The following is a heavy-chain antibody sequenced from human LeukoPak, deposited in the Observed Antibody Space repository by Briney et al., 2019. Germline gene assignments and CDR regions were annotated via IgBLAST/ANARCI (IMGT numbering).Heavy chain of an antibody. CDR2: ISYDGSNK. Sequence: QTGGSLRLSCAASGLTFSSYSMNWVRQAPGKGLEWVAVISYDGSNKYYADSVKGRFTISRDNSKNTLYLQMNSLRAEDTAVYYCARDGKILLWFGELSASLSYYYGMDVWGQGTTVTVSS. CDR3: ARDGKILLWFGELSASLSYYYGMDV. V-gene: IGHV3-30*03. D-gene: IGHD3-10*01. CDR1: GLTFSSYS. J-gene: IGHJ6*02.